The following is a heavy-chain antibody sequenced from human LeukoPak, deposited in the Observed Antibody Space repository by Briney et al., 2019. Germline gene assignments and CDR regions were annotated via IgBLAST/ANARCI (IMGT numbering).Heavy chain of an antibody. V-gene: IGHV1-69*04. Sequence: GASAKLSCTASGGTFSSYAISWVPQTPGQGHEWMGRIIPILGIANYAQKFQGRVTITADKSTSTAYMELSSLRSEDTAVYYCAGIDRYCSSTSCSFGLYDYWGQGSLVTVSS. J-gene: IGHJ4*02. D-gene: IGHD2-2*01. CDR1: GGTFSSYA. CDR3: AGIDRYCSSTSCSFGLYDY. CDR2: IIPILGIA.